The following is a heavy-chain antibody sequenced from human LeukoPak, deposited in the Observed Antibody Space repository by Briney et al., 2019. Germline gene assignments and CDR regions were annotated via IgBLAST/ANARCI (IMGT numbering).Heavy chain of an antibody. D-gene: IGHD3-3*01. J-gene: IGHJ2*01. CDR1: GGSFSGYY. CDR2: INHSGST. Sequence: PSETLSLTCAVYGGSFSGYYWSWIRQPPGKGLEWIGEINHSGSTNYNPSLKSRVTISVDTSKNQFPLKLSSVTAADTAVYYCARGGYDFWSGYYNWYFDLWGRGTLVTVSS. V-gene: IGHV4-34*01. CDR3: ARGGYDFWSGYYNWYFDL.